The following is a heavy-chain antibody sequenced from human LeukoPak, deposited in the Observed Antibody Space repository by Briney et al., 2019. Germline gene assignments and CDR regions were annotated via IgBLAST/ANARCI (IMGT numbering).Heavy chain of an antibody. CDR1: GGSISSGGYY. Sequence: SETLSLTCTVSGGSISSGGYYWSWIRQHPGKGLEWIGYIYYSGSTYYNPSLKSRVTISVDTSKNQFSLKLSSVTAAVTAVYYCARGVGRGPHRYDYWGQGTLVTVSS. D-gene: IGHD1-26*01. V-gene: IGHV4-31*03. CDR3: ARGVGRGPHRYDY. CDR2: IYYSGST. J-gene: IGHJ4*02.